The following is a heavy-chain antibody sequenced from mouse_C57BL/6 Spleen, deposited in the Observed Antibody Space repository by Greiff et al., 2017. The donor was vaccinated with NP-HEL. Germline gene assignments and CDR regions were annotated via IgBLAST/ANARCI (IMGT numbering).Heavy chain of an antibody. CDR2: IDPSDSYT. CDR1: GYTFTSYW. V-gene: IGHV1-50*01. D-gene: IGHD1-1*01. J-gene: IGHJ2*01. CDR3: ARTGILLRDY. Sequence: QVQLQQSGAELVKPGASVKLSCKASGYTFTSYWMQWVKQRPGQGLEWIGEIDPSDSYTNYNQKFKGKATLTVDTSSSTAYMQLSSLTSEDSAVYYCARTGILLRDYWGQGTTLTVSS.